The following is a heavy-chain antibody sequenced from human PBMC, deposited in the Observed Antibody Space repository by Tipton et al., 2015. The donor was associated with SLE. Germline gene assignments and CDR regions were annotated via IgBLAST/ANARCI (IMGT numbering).Heavy chain of an antibody. Sequence: GLVKPSETLSLTCTVSGGSISSYYWTWIRQPPGKGLEWIGYISYGGGTYYNPSLESRVTISVDTSKNQFSLKLTSVTAADTAVYYCARGKLTWRGAIIGADVWGQGTTVNVSS. CDR1: GGSISSYY. D-gene: IGHD2-15*01. J-gene: IGHJ6*02. CDR3: ARGKLTWRGAIIGADV. V-gene: IGHV4-59*08. CDR2: ISYGGGT.